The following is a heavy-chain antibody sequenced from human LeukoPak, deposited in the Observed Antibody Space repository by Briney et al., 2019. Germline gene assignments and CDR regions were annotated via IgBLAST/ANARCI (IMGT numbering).Heavy chain of an antibody. CDR3: AVRPLYYDSSGYPDYFDY. J-gene: IGHJ4*02. V-gene: IGHV1-24*01. D-gene: IGHD3-22*01. Sequence: ASVKVSCKVSGYTLTELSMHWVRQAPGKGLEWMGGFDPEDGETIYAQKFQGRVTMTEDTSTDTAYMELSSLRSEDTAVYYCAVRPLYYDSSGYPDYFDYWGQGTLVTVSS. CDR1: GYTLTELS. CDR2: FDPEDGET.